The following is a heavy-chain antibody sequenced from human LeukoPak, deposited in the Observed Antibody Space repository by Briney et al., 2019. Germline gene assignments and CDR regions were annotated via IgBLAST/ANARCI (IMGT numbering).Heavy chain of an antibody. CDR3: ARDRITMVRGVQNYYYYYGMDV. D-gene: IGHD3-10*01. J-gene: IGHJ6*04. CDR2: IYYSGST. CDR1: GGSISSYY. V-gene: IGHV4-59*01. Sequence: SSETLSLTCTVSGGSISSYYWSWIRQPPGKGLEWIGYIYYSGSTNYNPSLKSRVTISVDTSKNQFSLKLSSVTAADTAVYYCARDRITMVRGVQNYYYYYGMDVWGKGTTVTVSS.